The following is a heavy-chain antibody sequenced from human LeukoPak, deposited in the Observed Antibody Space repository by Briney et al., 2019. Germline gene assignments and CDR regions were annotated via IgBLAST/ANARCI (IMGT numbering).Heavy chain of an antibody. J-gene: IGHJ4*02. D-gene: IGHD1-26*01. CDR3: ARDHGSYYAMYYFDY. V-gene: IGHV3-21*01. Sequence: GGSLRLSCAASGFTFSSYSMNWVRQAPGKGLEWVSSISSSSSYIYYADSVKGRFTISRDNAKNSLYLQMNSLRAEDTAVYYCARDHGSYYAMYYFDYWGQGTLVTVSS. CDR1: GFTFSSYS. CDR2: ISSSSSYI.